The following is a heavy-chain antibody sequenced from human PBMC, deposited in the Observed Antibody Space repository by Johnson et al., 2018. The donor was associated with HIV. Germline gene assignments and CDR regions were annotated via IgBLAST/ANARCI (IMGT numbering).Heavy chain of an antibody. CDR2: ISGDVSSS. CDR3: ARALEVGATTANEAFDI. Sequence: VQLVESGGGVERPGESLRLSCVGSGFTISTFWMHWVRQVPGKGLMWVSRISGDVSSSSYADSLKGRFTISRDTAKNTLYLQMNSLRAEDPAVYYCARALEVGATTANEAFDIWGQGTMVTVSS. D-gene: IGHD1-26*01. CDR1: GFTISTFW. J-gene: IGHJ3*02. V-gene: IGHV3-74*02.